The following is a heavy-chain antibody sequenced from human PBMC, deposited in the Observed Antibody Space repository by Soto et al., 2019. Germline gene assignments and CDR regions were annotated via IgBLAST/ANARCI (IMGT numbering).Heavy chain of an antibody. Sequence: QLQLQESGPGLVKPSETLSLTCTVSGGSISSSSYYWGWIRQPPGKGLEWIGSIYYSGSTYYNPSLKSRVTISVDTSKNQFSLKLSSVTAAATAVYYCARQGYYDSSGYYYEAPTGWFDPWGQGTLVTVSS. D-gene: IGHD3-22*01. CDR1: GGSISSSSYY. J-gene: IGHJ5*02. CDR3: ARQGYYDSSGYYYEAPTGWFDP. CDR2: IYYSGST. V-gene: IGHV4-39*01.